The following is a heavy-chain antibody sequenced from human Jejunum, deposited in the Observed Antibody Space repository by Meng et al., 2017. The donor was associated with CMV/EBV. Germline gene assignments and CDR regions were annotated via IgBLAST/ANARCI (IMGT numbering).Heavy chain of an antibody. J-gene: IGHJ6*02. V-gene: IGHV1-18*01. D-gene: IGHD3-3*02. CDR3: ARFDIFGADTSPPYNHGLDV. Sequence: GVRWVRQAPGQGLEWMGWINTYSGDTKHAQKLQGRVTMTSDTSATAAYMELGSLTSDDTAVYYCARFDIFGADTSPPYNHGLDVWGQGTTVTVSS. CDR2: INTYSGDT. CDR1: G.